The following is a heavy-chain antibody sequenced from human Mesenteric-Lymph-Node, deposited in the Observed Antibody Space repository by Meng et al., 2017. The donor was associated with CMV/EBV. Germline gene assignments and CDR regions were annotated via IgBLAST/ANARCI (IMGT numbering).Heavy chain of an antibody. V-gene: IGHV4-39*01. CDR1: GGSISRSSYY. D-gene: IGHD2-2*01. Sequence: SETLSLTCIVSGGSISRSSYYWGWIRQPPGKGLEWVGTIYYSGSTYINPSLKSRFTISVDTSKNQFSLKLSSVTAADTAVYYCARGRRRGYCSSTSCPGAFDIWGQGTMVTVSS. CDR3: ARGRRRGYCSSTSCPGAFDI. J-gene: IGHJ3*02. CDR2: IYYSGST.